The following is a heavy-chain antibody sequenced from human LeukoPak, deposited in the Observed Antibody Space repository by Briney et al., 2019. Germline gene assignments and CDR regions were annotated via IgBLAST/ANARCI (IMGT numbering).Heavy chain of an antibody. CDR3: AREADAFDI. V-gene: IGHV3-30*04. J-gene: IGHJ3*02. CDR2: ISQDVSNK. Sequence: GRSLRLSCAASGFIFNTYVMHWVRQAPGKGLEWAAGISQDVSNKYYADSVKGRFTISRDNSENTVYLQLNSLRLEDTAVYFCAREADAFDIWGQGTMVAVSS. CDR1: GFIFNTYV.